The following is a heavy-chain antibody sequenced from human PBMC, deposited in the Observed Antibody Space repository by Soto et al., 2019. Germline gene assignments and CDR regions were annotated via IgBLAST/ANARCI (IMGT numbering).Heavy chain of an antibody. D-gene: IGHD5-18*01. Sequence: TLSLTCTVSGGSISSSSYYWGCIRQPPGKGLEWIASIDYTGNTFYNPSLTSRVTISVDTSKNQFSLKVTSVTAADTAVYYCARINKGYGTDSWGQGTLVTVSS. CDR3: ARINKGYGTDS. J-gene: IGHJ4*02. CDR1: GGSISSSSYY. CDR2: IDYTGNT. V-gene: IGHV4-39*01.